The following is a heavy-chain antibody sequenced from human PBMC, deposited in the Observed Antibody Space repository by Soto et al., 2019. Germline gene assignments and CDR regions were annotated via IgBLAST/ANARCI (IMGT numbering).Heavy chain of an antibody. Sequence: SQTLSLTCAISGDSVSSNSAAWNWIRQSPSRGLEWLGRTYYRSKWYNDYAVSVKSRITINPDTSKNQFSLQLNSVTPEDTAVYYCARVATYYYDSSGYYHGPYFDYWGQGTLVPVSS. CDR1: GDSVSSNSAA. V-gene: IGHV6-1*01. D-gene: IGHD3-22*01. CDR2: TYYRSKWYN. CDR3: ARVATYYYDSSGYYHGPYFDY. J-gene: IGHJ4*02.